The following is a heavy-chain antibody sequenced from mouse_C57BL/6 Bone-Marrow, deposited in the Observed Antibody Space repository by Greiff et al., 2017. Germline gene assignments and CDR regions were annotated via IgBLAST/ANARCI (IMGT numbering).Heavy chain of an antibody. V-gene: IGHV1-82*01. CDR1: GYAFSSSW. CDR2: IYPGDGDT. J-gene: IGHJ1*03. Sequence: VQLQQSGPELVKPGASVKISCKASGYAFSSSWMNWVKQRPGKGLEWIGRIYPGDGDTNYNGKFKGKATLTVDKSSSTAYMQLSSLTSEDTAVYFCGRFGYFDVWGTGTTVTVSS. CDR3: GRFGYFDV.